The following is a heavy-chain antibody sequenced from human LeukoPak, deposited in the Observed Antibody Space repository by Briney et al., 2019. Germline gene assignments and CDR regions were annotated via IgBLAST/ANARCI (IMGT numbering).Heavy chain of an antibody. V-gene: IGHV3-72*01. Sequence: TGGSLRLSCAASGFTFSDHYMDWVRQAPGKGLEWVGRIRNKVTSYTTDYAASVRGRFTISRSDSENSLCLQMNSLKSEDTALYYCARGLNSGYYYDLDGFDFWGQGTMVTVSS. CDR2: IRNKVTSYTT. CDR1: GFTFSDHY. J-gene: IGHJ3*01. D-gene: IGHD3-22*01. CDR3: ARGLNSGYYYDLDGFDF.